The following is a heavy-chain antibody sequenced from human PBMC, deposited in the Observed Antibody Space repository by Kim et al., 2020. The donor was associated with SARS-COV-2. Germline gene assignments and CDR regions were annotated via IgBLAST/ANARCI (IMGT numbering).Heavy chain of an antibody. J-gene: IGHJ6*02. CDR1: GYTFTSYG. CDR2: ISAYNGNT. V-gene: IGHV1-18*01. CDR3: AAGTVFWSGSPYYYYGMDV. D-gene: IGHD3-3*01. Sequence: ASVKVSCKASGYTFTSYGISWVRQAPGQGLEWMGWISAYNGNTNYAQKLQGRVTMTTDTSTSTAYMELRSLRSDDTAVYYCAAGTVFWSGSPYYYYGMDVWGQGTTVTVSS.